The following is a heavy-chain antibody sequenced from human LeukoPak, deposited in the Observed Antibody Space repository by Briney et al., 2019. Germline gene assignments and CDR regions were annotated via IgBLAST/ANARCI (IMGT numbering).Heavy chain of an antibody. CDR1: GFTFSSYA. J-gene: IGHJ4*01. Sequence: GGSLRLSCAASGFTFSSYAMSWVRQAPGKGLEWVSDISASGDSTNYADSVKGRFTISRDSSTNTLYLQMNSLRAEDTAVYYCAKGRTTRFDYWGQEPWSPSPQ. CDR3: AKGRTTRFDY. D-gene: IGHD2-15*01. CDR2: ISASGDST. V-gene: IGHV3-23*01.